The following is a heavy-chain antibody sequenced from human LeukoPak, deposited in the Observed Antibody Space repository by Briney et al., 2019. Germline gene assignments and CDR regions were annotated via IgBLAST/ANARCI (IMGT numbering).Heavy chain of an antibody. Sequence: GGSLRLSCAASGFTISSYRMKWVRQAPGKGLEWVGCIKSKTDGGTTDYAAPVKGRFTISRDDSKNTLYLQMNSLKTEDTAVYYCNVEMATIFHYWGQGTLVTVSS. D-gene: IGHD5-24*01. J-gene: IGHJ4*02. CDR3: NVEMATIFHY. CDR1: GFTISSYR. CDR2: IKSKTDGGTT. V-gene: IGHV3-15*01.